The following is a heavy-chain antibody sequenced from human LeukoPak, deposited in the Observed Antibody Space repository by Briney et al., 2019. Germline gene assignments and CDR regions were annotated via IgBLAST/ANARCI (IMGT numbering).Heavy chain of an antibody. J-gene: IGHJ4*02. CDR2: ISWNSGSI. D-gene: IGHD2-15*01. Sequence: PGRSLRLSCAASGFTFDDYAMHWVRQAPGKGLEWVSGISWNSGSIGYADSVKGRFTISRDNAKNSLYLQMNSLRAEDTALYYRAKDSVVAATSYYFDYWGQGTLVTVSS. V-gene: IGHV3-9*01. CDR1: GFTFDDYA. CDR3: AKDSVVAATSYYFDY.